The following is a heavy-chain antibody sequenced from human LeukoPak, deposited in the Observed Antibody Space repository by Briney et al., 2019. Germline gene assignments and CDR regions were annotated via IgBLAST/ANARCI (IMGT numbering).Heavy chain of an antibody. Sequence: GGSLRLSCAASGFTFSSYAMSWVRQAPGKGLEWVSAINGSGGSTYYADSVKGRFTISRDNSKNTLYLQMNSLRAEDTAVYYCAKGYCSSTSCWEDYWGQGTLVTVSS. CDR2: INGSGGST. V-gene: IGHV3-23*01. CDR1: GFTFSSYA. CDR3: AKGYCSSTSCWEDY. J-gene: IGHJ4*02. D-gene: IGHD2-2*01.